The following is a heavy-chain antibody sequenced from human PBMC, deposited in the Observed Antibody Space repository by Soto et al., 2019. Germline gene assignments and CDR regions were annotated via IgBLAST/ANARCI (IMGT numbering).Heavy chain of an antibody. Sequence: GGSLRLSCAASGFTFSSYAMSWVRQAPGKGLEWVSAISGSGGSTYYADPVKGRFTISRDNSKNTLYLQMNSLRAEDTAVYYCAKDPSWAPRGIDYWGQGTLVTVSS. J-gene: IGHJ4*02. CDR2: ISGSGGST. CDR1: GFTFSSYA. V-gene: IGHV3-23*01. CDR3: AKDPSWAPRGIDY. D-gene: IGHD3-10*01.